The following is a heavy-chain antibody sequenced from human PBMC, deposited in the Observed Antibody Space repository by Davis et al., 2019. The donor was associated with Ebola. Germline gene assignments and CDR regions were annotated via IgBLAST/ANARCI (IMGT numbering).Heavy chain of an antibody. CDR2: IYYSGIT. D-gene: IGHD1-26*01. J-gene: IGHJ4*02. V-gene: IGHV4-39*01. CDR1: GGSISSSYY. CDR3: ARPVGVYYHYFDY. Sequence: MPSETLSLTCTVSGGSISSSYYWGWIRQPPGKGLEWIGSIYYSGITYYNPSLKSRVTISVDTSKNQFSLKLRSVTAADTAVYYCARPVGVYYHYFDYWGQGTLVTVSS.